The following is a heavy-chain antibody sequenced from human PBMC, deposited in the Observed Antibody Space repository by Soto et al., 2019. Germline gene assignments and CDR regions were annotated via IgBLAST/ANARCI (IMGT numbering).Heavy chain of an antibody. CDR2: IYYSGST. J-gene: IGHJ3*02. D-gene: IGHD3-10*01. Sequence: SETLSLTCTVSGGSISSSSYYWGWIRQPPGKGLEWIGSIYYSGSTYYNPSLKSRVTISVDTSKNQFSLKLSSVTAADTAVYYCARHDGPAASGAFDIWGQGTMVTVSS. CDR3: ARHDGPAASGAFDI. CDR1: GGSISSSSYY. V-gene: IGHV4-39*01.